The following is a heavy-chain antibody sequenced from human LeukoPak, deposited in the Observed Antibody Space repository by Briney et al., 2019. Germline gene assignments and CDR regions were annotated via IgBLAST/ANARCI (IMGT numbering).Heavy chain of an antibody. J-gene: IGHJ4*02. V-gene: IGHV5-51*01. CDR1: GYSFTSYW. CDR3: ARHRDTVTIDY. CDR2: IYDSDI. Sequence: GESLKISCKGSGYSFTSYWIGWVRQMPGKGLEWMGIIYDSDIRYSPSFRGQVTISADKSISTTYLQWTSLKASDTAMYYCARHRDTVTIDYWGQGTLVTVSS. D-gene: IGHD5-18*01.